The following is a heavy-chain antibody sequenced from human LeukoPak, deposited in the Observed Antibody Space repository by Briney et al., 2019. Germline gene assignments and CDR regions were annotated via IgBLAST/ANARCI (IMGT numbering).Heavy chain of an antibody. D-gene: IGHD3-10*01. CDR3: ARFVGSDYPGSFAL. CDR2: IWYDGSNP. CDR1: GFRFSSHG. Sequence: PGTSLRLSCAGSGFRFSSHGMHWVRQAPGKGLEWLGYIWYDGSNPDYVDPVKGRFTISRDNSKNTVYLQMNSLRAEDTAVYHCARFVGSDYPGSFALWGQGPRVTVSS. V-gene: IGHV3-33*01. J-gene: IGHJ1*01.